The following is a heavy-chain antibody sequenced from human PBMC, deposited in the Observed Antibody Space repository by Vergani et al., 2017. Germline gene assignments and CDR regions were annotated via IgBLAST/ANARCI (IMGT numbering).Heavy chain of an antibody. CDR1: GGTFSSYT. D-gene: IGHD2-2*01. CDR3: ARQGYCSSTSCYGYYYYYGMDV. Sequence: QVQLVQSGAEVKKPGSSVKVSCKASGGTFSSYTISWVRQAPGQGLEWMGRIIPIRGIAHYAQKFQGRVTITADKSTSTAYMELSSLRSEDTAVYYCARQGYCSSTSCYGYYYYYGMDVWGQGTTVTVSS. J-gene: IGHJ6*02. V-gene: IGHV1-69*02. CDR2: IIPIRGIA.